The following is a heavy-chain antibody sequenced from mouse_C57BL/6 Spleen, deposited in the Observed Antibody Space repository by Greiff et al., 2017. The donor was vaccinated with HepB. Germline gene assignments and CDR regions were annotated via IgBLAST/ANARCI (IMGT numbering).Heavy chain of an antibody. J-gene: IGHJ4*01. D-gene: IGHD1-1*01. CDR2: IDPETGGT. V-gene: IGHV1-15*01. CDR1: GYTFTDYE. CDR3: TRYYGSSRYYYAMDY. Sequence: VQLQQSGAELVRPGASVTLSCKASGYTFTDYEMHWVKQTPVHGLEWIGAIDPETGGTAYNQKFKGKAILTADKSSSTAYMELRSLTSDDSAVYYCTRYYGSSRYYYAMDYWGQGTSVTVSS.